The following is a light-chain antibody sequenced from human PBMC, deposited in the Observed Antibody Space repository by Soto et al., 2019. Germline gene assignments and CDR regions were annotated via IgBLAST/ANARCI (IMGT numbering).Light chain of an antibody. CDR2: DNN. J-gene: IGLJ2*01. Sequence: QSVLTQPPSVSAAPGQKVTISCSGSSSNIGNNYVSWYQQLPGTAPKLLIYDNNKRPSGIPGRLSGSKSGTSATLGITGLQTGDEADYYCGTWDSSLSAVVFGGGTKVTVL. CDR3: GTWDSSLSAVV. V-gene: IGLV1-51*01. CDR1: SSNIGNNY.